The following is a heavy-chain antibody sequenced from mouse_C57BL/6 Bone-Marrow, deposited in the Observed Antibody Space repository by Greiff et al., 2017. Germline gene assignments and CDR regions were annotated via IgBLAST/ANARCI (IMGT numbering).Heavy chain of an antibody. D-gene: IGHD1-1*01. Sequence: QVQLQQPGADLVKPGASVKVSCKASGYTFTSYWMHWVKQRPGQGLEWIGRIHPSDSDTNYNQKFKGKATLTVDKSSSTAYMQLSCLTSEVSAVXCSASYYYGGLHWYFDVWGTGTTVTGSS. CDR2: IHPSDSDT. CDR1: GYTFTSYW. J-gene: IGHJ1*03. CDR3: ASYYYGGLHWYFDV. V-gene: IGHV1-74*01.